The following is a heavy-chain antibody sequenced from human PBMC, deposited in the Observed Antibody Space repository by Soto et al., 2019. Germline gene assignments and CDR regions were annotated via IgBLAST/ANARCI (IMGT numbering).Heavy chain of an antibody. D-gene: IGHD5-18*01. J-gene: IGHJ6*02. Sequence: ESLSLSCAASGFTFSSYWMSWVRQAPGKGLEWVANIKQDGSEKYYVDSVKGRFTISRDNAKNSLYLQMNSLRAEDTAVYYCARDKNDSYAPSYYYYGMDVWGQGTSVTVSS. V-gene: IGHV3-7*01. CDR2: IKQDGSEK. CDR3: ARDKNDSYAPSYYYYGMDV. CDR1: GFTFSSYW.